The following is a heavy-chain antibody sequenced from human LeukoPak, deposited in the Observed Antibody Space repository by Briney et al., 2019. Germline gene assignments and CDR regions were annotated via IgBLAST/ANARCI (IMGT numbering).Heavy chain of an antibody. V-gene: IGHV4-31*03. CDR3: ARVWYYYDSSGYYRDDAFDI. J-gene: IGHJ3*02. CDR1: GGSISSGGYY. D-gene: IGHD3-22*01. Sequence: SETLSLTCTVSGGSISSGGYYWSWIRQHPGKGLEWIGYIYHSGSTYYNPSLKSRVTISVDTSKNQFSLKLSSVTAADTAVYYCARVWYYYDSSGYYRDDAFDIWGQGTMVTVSS. CDR2: IYHSGST.